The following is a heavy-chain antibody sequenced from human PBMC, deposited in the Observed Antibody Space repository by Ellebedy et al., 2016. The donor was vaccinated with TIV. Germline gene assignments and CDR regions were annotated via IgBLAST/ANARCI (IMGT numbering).Heavy chain of an antibody. CDR3: ARDIAAAVSVAGTRYFDL. J-gene: IGHJ2*01. CDR2: IIPIFGTA. CDR1: GGTFSSYA. V-gene: IGHV1-69*13. D-gene: IGHD6-19*01. Sequence: SVKVSCXASGGTFSSYAVSWVRQAPGQGLEWMGGIIPIFGTANYAQKFQGRVTITADESTSTAYMELSSLRSEDTAVYYCARDIAAAVSVAGTRYFDLWGRGTLVTVSS.